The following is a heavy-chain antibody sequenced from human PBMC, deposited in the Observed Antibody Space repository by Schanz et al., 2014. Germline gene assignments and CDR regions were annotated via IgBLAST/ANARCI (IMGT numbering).Heavy chain of an antibody. CDR2: ISYDGVNT. V-gene: IGHV3-30-3*01. Sequence: VQLVESGGGLVQPGGSVRLSCGASGFTFSSYAMSWVRQAPGKGLEWVAVISYDGVNTYYADSVKGRFTISRDNAKNSLYLEMTSLRGEDTAVYYCARENLNWEAFDIWGQGTVVTVSS. CDR1: GFTFSSYA. D-gene: IGHD7-27*01. CDR3: ARENLNWEAFDI. J-gene: IGHJ3*02.